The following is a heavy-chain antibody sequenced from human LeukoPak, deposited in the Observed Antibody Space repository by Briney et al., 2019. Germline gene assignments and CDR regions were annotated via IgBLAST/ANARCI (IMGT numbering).Heavy chain of an antibody. CDR1: GYTFTGYY. V-gene: IGHV1-8*02. D-gene: IGHD6-13*01. Sequence: EASVKVSCKASGYTFTGYYMHWVRQASGQGLEWMGWMNANSGNTGYAQNFQGRVTMTRNTSISTAYMELSSLRSEDTAVYYCARMDIAASGPDNWFDPWGQGTQVTVSS. J-gene: IGHJ5*02. CDR2: MNANSGNT. CDR3: ARMDIAASGPDNWFDP.